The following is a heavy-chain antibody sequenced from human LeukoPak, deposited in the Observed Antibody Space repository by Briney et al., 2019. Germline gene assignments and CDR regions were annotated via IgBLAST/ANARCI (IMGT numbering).Heavy chain of an antibody. V-gene: IGHV3-7*04. CDR1: GFTFISYW. Sequence: GGSLRLSCVASGFTFISYWMTWVRQAPGKGLEWVAQISQDGTESYSVDSVRGRFTISRDNAKNSMYLQMNSLRPEDTAVYYCARDSTGTVFDLWGQGTLVTVSS. D-gene: IGHD1-1*01. J-gene: IGHJ4*02. CDR3: ARDSTGTVFDL. CDR2: ISQDGTES.